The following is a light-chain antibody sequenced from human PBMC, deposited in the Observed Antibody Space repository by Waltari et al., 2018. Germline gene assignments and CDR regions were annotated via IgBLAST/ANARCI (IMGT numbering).Light chain of an antibody. Sequence: QSALTQPASVSGSPGQSTTLSCTGTSSDVGGYDSVSWYQQHPGKAPRLMIYYVSKRPSGVSKRFSGSKSGNTASLTISGLQAEDEADYYCSSYTSSSTPNWVFGGGTKLTVL. CDR3: SSYTSSSTPNWV. J-gene: IGLJ3*02. V-gene: IGLV2-14*01. CDR2: YVS. CDR1: SSDVGGYDS.